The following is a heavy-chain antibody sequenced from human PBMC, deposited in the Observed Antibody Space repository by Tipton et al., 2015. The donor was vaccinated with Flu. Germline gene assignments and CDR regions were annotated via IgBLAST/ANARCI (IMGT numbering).Heavy chain of an antibody. CDR2: AYITGST. CDR3: ASITMIRGNYYFGMDV. CDR1: GGSISSGSDY. Sequence: TLSLTCTVSGGSISSGSDYLSWTRQPAGKGLEWIWHAYITGSTNYNPSLRSRVNISIDTSKNQFSLKLSSVTAADTAVYYCASITMIRGNYYFGMDVWGQCTTVTVSS. J-gene: IGHJ6*02. D-gene: IGHD3-10*01. V-gene: IGHV4-61*09.